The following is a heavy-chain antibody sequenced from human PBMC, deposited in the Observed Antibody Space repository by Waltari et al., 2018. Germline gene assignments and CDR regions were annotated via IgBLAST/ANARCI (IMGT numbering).Heavy chain of an antibody. Sequence: EVQLVETGGALIQTGGSLRLSCAASGFTVSHNYMGWVRLAPGQGPGWVSSIIPNDDTFYSDSVRGRFNILRDTSKNTLHLQMSFLRAEDTAVYYCVTLKPPGHYFYMDVWGKGTTVNVSS. V-gene: IGHV3-53*02. CDR2: IPNDDT. J-gene: IGHJ6*03. D-gene: IGHD2-8*02. CDR3: VTLKPPGHYFYMDV. CDR1: GFTVSHNY.